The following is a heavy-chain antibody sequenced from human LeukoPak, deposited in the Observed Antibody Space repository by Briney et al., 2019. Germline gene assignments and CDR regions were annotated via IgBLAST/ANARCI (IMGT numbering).Heavy chain of an antibody. CDR3: ARDPYNGNYGDSYYYYMDV. CDR2: ISYDGSNK. V-gene: IGHV3-30*04. D-gene: IGHD1-26*01. J-gene: IGHJ6*03. CDR1: GFTFSSYA. Sequence: PGRSLRLSCAASGFTFSSYAMHWVRQAPGKGLEWVAVISYDGSNKYYADSVKGRFTTSRDNSKNTLYLQMNSLRAEDTAVYYCARDPYNGNYGDSYYYYMDVWGKGTTVTISS.